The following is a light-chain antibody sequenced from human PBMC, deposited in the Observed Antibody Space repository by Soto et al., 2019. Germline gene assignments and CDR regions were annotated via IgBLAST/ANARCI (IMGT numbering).Light chain of an antibody. CDR1: QSVSSSY. Sequence: EIVLKQSPGTLSLSPGERATLSCRASQSVSSSYLAWYQQKPGQAPRLLIYGATTRATGIPARFSGSGSGTEFTLTISSLQSEDFAVYYCHQYDNWPKTFGQGTRLEI. CDR3: HQYDNWPKT. CDR2: GAT. J-gene: IGKJ5*01. V-gene: IGKV3-15*01.